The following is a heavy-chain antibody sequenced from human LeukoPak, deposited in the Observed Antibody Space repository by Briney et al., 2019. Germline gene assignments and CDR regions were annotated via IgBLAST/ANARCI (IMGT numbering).Heavy chain of an antibody. CDR2: IYHGGTT. V-gene: IGHV4-59*08. Sequence: PSETLSLTCSVSNGSISTYYWSWIRQSPGKGLEWIGYIYHGGTTSYNPSLKRRVTISVDSPKNQFFLRLTSLTAADTALYYCARHGGTLDYFDYWGPGSLVIVSS. CDR3: ARHGGTLDYFDY. CDR1: NGSISTYY. J-gene: IGHJ4*02. D-gene: IGHD1-26*01.